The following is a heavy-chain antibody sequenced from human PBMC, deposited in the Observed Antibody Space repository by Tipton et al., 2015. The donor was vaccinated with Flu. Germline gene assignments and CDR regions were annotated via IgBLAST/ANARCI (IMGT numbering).Heavy chain of an antibody. CDR2: IYYSGST. Sequence: LRLSCTVSGGSISSYYWSWIRQPPGKGLEWIGYIYYSGSTNYNPSLKSRVTISVGTSKNQFSLKLSSVTAADTAVYYCASFTPNSFDYWGQGTLVTVSS. J-gene: IGHJ4*02. D-gene: IGHD1-1*01. CDR3: ASFTPNSFDY. CDR1: GGSISSYY. V-gene: IGHV4-59*08.